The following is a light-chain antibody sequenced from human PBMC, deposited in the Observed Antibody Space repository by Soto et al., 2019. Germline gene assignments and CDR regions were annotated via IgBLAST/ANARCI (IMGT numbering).Light chain of an antibody. Sequence: EIVLTQSPATLSLSPGERATLSCRASQSVSSYLAWYQQKPGQAPRLLIYDASNRVTGIPGRFSGSGSGTDFTLTISSLEPEDFAVYYCQQRGNWPWTFGQGTKVDIK. CDR1: QSVSSY. CDR3: QQRGNWPWT. CDR2: DAS. V-gene: IGKV3-11*01. J-gene: IGKJ1*01.